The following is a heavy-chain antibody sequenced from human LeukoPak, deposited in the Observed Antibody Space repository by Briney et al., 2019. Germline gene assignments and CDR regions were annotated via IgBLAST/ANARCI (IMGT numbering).Heavy chain of an antibody. CDR3: ARDYKYAFDN. D-gene: IGHD5-24*01. J-gene: IGHJ4*02. V-gene: IGHV3-11*06. CDR2: IGIDSGNT. Sequence: PGGSLRLSCAASGFTFRDYYMSWIRQAPGKGLEWVSYIGIDSGNTNYADSVKGRFTISRDKAKNSLYLQMNSLRVEDTAVYYCARDYKYAFDNWGQGTLVTVSS. CDR1: GFTFRDYY.